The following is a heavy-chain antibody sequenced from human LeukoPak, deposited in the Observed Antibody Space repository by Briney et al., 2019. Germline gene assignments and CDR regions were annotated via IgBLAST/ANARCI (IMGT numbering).Heavy chain of an antibody. V-gene: IGHV4-59*01. CDR1: GGSISSYY. Sequence: SETLSLTCTVSGGSISSYYWSWIRQPPRQELDWMGYIYYSGSTNYNPSLESRVTISVDTYKNQFSLKLSSVTAADTAVYYCARVSLTGTRAFDIWGQGTMVTVSS. J-gene: IGHJ3*02. CDR3: ARVSLTGTRAFDI. D-gene: IGHD1-20*01. CDR2: IYYSGST.